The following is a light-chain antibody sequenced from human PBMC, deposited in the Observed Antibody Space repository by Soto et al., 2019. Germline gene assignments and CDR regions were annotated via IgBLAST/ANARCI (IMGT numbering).Light chain of an antibody. J-gene: IGKJ2*01. V-gene: IGKV3-15*01. CDR1: QTVSSD. Sequence: EVVMTQSPATLSVSPGERATLSCRASQTVSSDLAWFQQRPGQAPRLLIYDASTRATAIAARFSGSGSGTEFPLTITSLQSEDFAVYYCQQHHKWPHTCGQGTKLEIQ. CDR3: QQHHKWPHT. CDR2: DAS.